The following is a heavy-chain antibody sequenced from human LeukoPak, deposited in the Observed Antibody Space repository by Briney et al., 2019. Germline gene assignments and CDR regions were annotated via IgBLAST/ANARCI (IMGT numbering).Heavy chain of an antibody. V-gene: IGHV3-23*01. J-gene: IGHJ4*02. CDR3: AKGLRLGVLSTAVDY. CDR1: GFTFSSYA. CDR2: ISGSGDTT. Sequence: GGSLRLSCAASGFTFSSYAMSWVRQAPGKGLEWVSAISGSGDTTYYADSVKGRFTISRDNSKNTLFLQMNSPRAEDTAIYYCAKGLRLGVLSTAVDYWGQGTLVTVSS. D-gene: IGHD3-16*02.